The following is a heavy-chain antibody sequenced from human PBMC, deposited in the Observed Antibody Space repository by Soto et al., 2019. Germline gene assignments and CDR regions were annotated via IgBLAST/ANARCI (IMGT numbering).Heavy chain of an antibody. Sequence: PGGSLILSCAASGFTFSSYWMSWVRQAPGKGLEWVANIKPDGSQKWYVDSVKGRFTISRDNAKNTLYLQMNSLRAEDTAVYYCASWYYYDSSGYPDAFDIWGQGTMVTVSS. CDR3: ASWYYYDSSGYPDAFDI. J-gene: IGHJ3*02. V-gene: IGHV3-7*02. D-gene: IGHD3-22*01. CDR2: IKPDGSQK. CDR1: GFTFSSYW.